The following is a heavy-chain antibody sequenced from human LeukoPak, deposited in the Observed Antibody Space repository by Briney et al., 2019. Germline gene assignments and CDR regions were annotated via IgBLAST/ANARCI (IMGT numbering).Heavy chain of an antibody. Sequence: PGGSLRLSCAASGFTFSSYAMSWVRQAPGKGLEWVSAISGSGGSTYYADSVKGRFTISRDNSKNTLYLQMSSLRAEDTAVYYCAKSATPYSSSWRHYFDYWGQGTLVTVSS. CDR2: ISGSGGST. J-gene: IGHJ4*02. D-gene: IGHD6-13*01. CDR3: AKSATPYSSSWRHYFDY. V-gene: IGHV3-23*01. CDR1: GFTFSSYA.